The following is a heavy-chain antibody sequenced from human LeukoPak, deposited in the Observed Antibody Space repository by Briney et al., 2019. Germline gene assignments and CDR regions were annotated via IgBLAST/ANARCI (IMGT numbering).Heavy chain of an antibody. V-gene: IGHV3-7*03. CDR3: AKGAGEWLYYFDY. CDR2: IKQDGSEK. CDR1: GFTFSNYW. J-gene: IGHJ4*02. Sequence: PGGSLRLSCAVSGFTFSNYWMSWVRQAPGKGLEWVANIKQDGSEKYYVDSVKGRFTISRDNAKNSLYLQMNSLRAEDTAVYYCAKGAGEWLYYFDYWGQGTLVTVSS. D-gene: IGHD3-3*01.